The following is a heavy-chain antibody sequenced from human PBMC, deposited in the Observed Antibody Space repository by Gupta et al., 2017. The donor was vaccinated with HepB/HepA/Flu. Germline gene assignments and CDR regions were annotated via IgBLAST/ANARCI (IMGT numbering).Heavy chain of an antibody. Sequence: QVQLVQSGAEVKKPGSSVKVSCKASGGTFSSYAISWVRQAHGHGLEWMGWIIPIFGTANYAQKFQGRVTITADKSTSTAYMELSSLRSEDTAVYYCARAEGCSSTSCHKTGYYYYYYMDVWGKGTTVTVSS. J-gene: IGHJ6*03. D-gene: IGHD2-2*01. CDR2: IIPIFGTA. CDR1: GGTFSSYA. V-gene: IGHV1-69*06. CDR3: ARAEGCSSTSCHKTGYYYYYYMDV.